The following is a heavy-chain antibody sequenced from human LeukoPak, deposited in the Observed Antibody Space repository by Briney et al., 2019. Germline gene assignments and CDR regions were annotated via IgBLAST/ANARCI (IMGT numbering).Heavy chain of an antibody. CDR3: AKDRDIVVVPAATDYYFDY. CDR1: GFTLSSSA. CDR2: ISGSGDST. D-gene: IGHD2-2*01. J-gene: IGHJ4*02. Sequence: GGSLRLSCAASGFTLSSSAMSCVRQAPGKGLEWVSAISGSGDSTYYADSVKGRFTISRDNSKNTLYMQMNSLRAEDTAIYYCAKDRDIVVVPAATDYYFDYWGQGTLVTVSS. V-gene: IGHV3-23*01.